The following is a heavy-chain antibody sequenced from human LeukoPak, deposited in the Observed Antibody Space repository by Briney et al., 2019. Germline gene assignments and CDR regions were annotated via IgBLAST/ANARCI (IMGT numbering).Heavy chain of an antibody. V-gene: IGHV4-59*08. CDR2: IYYSGST. J-gene: IGHJ3*02. CDR3: ARSERIIMILGGAFDI. CDR1: GDSISSYY. D-gene: IGHD3-22*01. Sequence: SETLSLTCTVSGDSISSYYWSWFRQPPGKGLEWIGYIYYSGSTNYSPSLKSRVTISVDTSKNQFSLKLSSVTAADTAVYYCARSERIIMILGGAFDIWGQGTVVTVSS.